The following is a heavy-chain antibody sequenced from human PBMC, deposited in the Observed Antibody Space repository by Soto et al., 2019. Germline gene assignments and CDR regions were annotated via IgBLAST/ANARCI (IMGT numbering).Heavy chain of an antibody. D-gene: IGHD6-19*01. Sequence: ASVKVSCKASGYTCTSYDINWVRQATGQGLEWMGWMNPNRGNTCYAQKFQGRVTMTRNTSISTAYMELSSLRSEDTAVYYCARVGHRGWYQNYYYYGMDVWGQGTTVTVSS. J-gene: IGHJ6*02. CDR1: GYTCTSYD. CDR2: MNPNRGNT. V-gene: IGHV1-8*01. CDR3: ARVGHRGWYQNYYYYGMDV.